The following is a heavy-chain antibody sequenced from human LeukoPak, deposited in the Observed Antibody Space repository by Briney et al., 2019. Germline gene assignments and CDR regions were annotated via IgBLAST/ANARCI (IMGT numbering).Heavy chain of an antibody. CDR1: GDSIISYY. CDR3: ARDRRYSGIAGAHDI. CDR2: IYYSGST. J-gene: IGHJ3*02. D-gene: IGHD1-26*01. V-gene: IGHV4-59*01. Sequence: SETLSPTCTVSGDSIISYYRSWIRQPPGKGLEWIGYIYYSGSTNYNPSLKSRVTISVDTSKNQFSLKLSSVTAADTAVYYCARDRRYSGIAGAHDIWGQGTMVTVSS.